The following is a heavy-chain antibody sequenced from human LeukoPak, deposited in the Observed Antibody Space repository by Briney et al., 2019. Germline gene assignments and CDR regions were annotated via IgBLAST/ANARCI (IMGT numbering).Heavy chain of an antibody. V-gene: IGHV4-61*01. J-gene: IGHJ4*02. CDR2: IYYSGST. CDR3: AGATYDSSVHFDY. D-gene: IGHD3-22*01. CDR1: GGSVSSGSY. Sequence: SETLSLTCTVSGGSVSSGSYWSWLRQPPGKGLEWIGYIYYSGSTNYNPSLQSRVTISVDTSKSQFSLKLSSVTAADTAVYYCAGATYDSSVHFDYWGQGTLVTVSS.